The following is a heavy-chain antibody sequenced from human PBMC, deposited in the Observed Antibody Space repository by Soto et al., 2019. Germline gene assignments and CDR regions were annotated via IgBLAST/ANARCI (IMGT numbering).Heavy chain of an antibody. CDR2: IYYSGST. CDR3: ARDLWSFDP. Sequence: PSETLSLTCTVSGGSVSSGSYYWSWIRQPPGKGLEWIGYIYYSGSTNYNPSLKSRVTISVDTSKNQFSLKLSSVTAADTAVYYCARDLWSFDPWGQGTLVTVSS. D-gene: IGHD3-3*01. V-gene: IGHV4-61*01. J-gene: IGHJ5*02. CDR1: GGSVSSGSYY.